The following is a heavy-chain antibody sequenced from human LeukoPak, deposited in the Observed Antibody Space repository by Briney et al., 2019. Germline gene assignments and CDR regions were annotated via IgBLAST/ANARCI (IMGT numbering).Heavy chain of an antibody. CDR1: GYTLTELS. CDR2: FDPEDGET. J-gene: IGHJ4*02. D-gene: IGHD3-10*01. Sequence: ASVKVSCKVSGYTLTELSMHWVRQAPGKGLEWMGGFDPEDGETNYAQKFQGRVTMTEDTSTDTAYMELSSLRSEDTAVYYCATITMVRGVRPPDDYWGEGTLVSVSS. V-gene: IGHV1-24*01. CDR3: ATITMVRGVRPPDDY.